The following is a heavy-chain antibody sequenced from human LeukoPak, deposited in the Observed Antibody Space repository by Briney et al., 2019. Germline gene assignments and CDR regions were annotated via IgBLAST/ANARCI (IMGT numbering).Heavy chain of an antibody. V-gene: IGHV4-34*01. CDR3: ARGLPYYYDSSGYYLR. Sequence: SETLSLTCTVSGGSISSYYWSWIRQPPGKGLEWIGEINHSGSTNYTPSLKSRVTISVDTSKNPFSLKLSSVTAADTAVYYCARGLPYYYDSSGYYLRWGQGTLVTVSS. CDR2: INHSGST. J-gene: IGHJ4*02. D-gene: IGHD3-22*01. CDR1: GGSISSYY.